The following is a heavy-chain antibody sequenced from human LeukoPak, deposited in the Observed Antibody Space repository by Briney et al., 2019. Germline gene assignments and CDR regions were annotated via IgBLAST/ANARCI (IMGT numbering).Heavy chain of an antibody. CDR2: IGSDGTAI. D-gene: IGHD6-19*01. CDR3: ARPGLPVPGTRWFDP. Sequence: GGSLRLSCAASGFSFSSYAMSWVRQSPRTGLEWVSAIGSDGTAIQYADSVRGRFTISKDNYNNVLYLQMDSLRAEDSAIHYCARPGLPVPGTRWFDPWGQGALVTVSS. J-gene: IGHJ5*02. V-gene: IGHV3-23*01. CDR1: GFSFSSYA.